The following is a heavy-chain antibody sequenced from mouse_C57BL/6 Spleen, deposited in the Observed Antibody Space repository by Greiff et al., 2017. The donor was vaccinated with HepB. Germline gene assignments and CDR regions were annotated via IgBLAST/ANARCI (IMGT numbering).Heavy chain of an antibody. CDR3: AREEVYYYGSSRYFDV. V-gene: IGHV1-64*01. CDR2: IHPNSGST. CDR1: GYTFTSYW. D-gene: IGHD1-1*01. J-gene: IGHJ1*03. Sequence: VQLQQPGAELVKPGASVKLSCKASGYTFTSYWMHWVKQRPGQGLEWIGMIHPNSGSTNYNEKFKSKATLTVDKSSSTAYMQLSSLTSEDSAVYYCAREEVYYYGSSRYFDVWGTGTTVTVSS.